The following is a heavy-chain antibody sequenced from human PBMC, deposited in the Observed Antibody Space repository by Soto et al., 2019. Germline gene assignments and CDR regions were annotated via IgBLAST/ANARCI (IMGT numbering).Heavy chain of an antibody. Sequence: PSETLSLTCTVSGGSIRSYYWSWFRQPPGKGLEWIGNIYYSGSTNYNPSLKSRVTISLDTSKNQFSLKLSSVTAADTAVYYCARANYFDYWGQGTLVTVSS. CDR3: ARANYFDY. CDR2: IYYSGST. CDR1: GGSIRSYY. J-gene: IGHJ4*02. V-gene: IGHV4-59*01.